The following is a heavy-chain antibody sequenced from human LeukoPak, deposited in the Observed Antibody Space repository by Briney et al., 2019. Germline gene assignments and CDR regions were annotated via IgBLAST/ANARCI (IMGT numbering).Heavy chain of an antibody. V-gene: IGHV3-74*01. CDR1: GFTFSSYW. CDR2: TNSDGSST. Sequence: GGSLRLSCAASGFTFSSYWMHWVRQAPGKGLVWVSRTNSDGSSTSYADSVKGRFTISRDNAKNTLYLQMNSLRAEDTAVYYCARDPYDFWSGYPDYWGQGTLVTVSS. D-gene: IGHD3-3*01. CDR3: ARDPYDFWSGYPDY. J-gene: IGHJ4*02.